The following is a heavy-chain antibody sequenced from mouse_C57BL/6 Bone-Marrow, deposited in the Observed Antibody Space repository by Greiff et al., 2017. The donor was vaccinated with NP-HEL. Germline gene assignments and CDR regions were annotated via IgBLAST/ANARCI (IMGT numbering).Heavy chain of an antibody. CDR2: IYPGSGST. CDR3: ARSPDGYYFYWYFDV. V-gene: IGHV1-55*01. J-gene: IGHJ1*03. CDR1: GYTFTSYW. D-gene: IGHD2-3*01. Sequence: QVQLQQSGAELVKPGASVKMSCKASGYTFTSYWITWVKQRPGQGLEWIGDIYPGSGSTNYNEKFKSKATLTVDTSSSTAYMQLSSLTSEDSAVYYCARSPDGYYFYWYFDVWGTGTTVTVSS.